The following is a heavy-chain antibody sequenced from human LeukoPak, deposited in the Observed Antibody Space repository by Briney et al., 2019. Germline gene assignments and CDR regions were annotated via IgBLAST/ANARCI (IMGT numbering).Heavy chain of an antibody. D-gene: IGHD1-26*01. CDR3: ARTLGDSLNWFDP. J-gene: IGHJ5*02. V-gene: IGHV4-59*02. CDR1: GASVSSYY. Sequence: KSSGTLSLTCTVSGASVSSYYWSWMRQPPGKGLEWIAYIHYSGNTNQNPSLKSRVTTSVDTSKNQFSLKMSSVTAADTAVYYCARTLGDSLNWFDPWGQGTLVTVSS. CDR2: IHYSGNT.